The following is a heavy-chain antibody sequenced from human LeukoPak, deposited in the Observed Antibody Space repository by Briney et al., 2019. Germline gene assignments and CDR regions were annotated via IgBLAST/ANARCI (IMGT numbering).Heavy chain of an antibody. Sequence: SSETLSLTCAVYGGSFSGYYWSWIRQPPGKGLEWIGEINHSGSTNYNPSLKSRVTISVDTSKNQFSLKLSSVTAADTAVYYCARLLTVRKNWFDPWGQGTLVTVSS. CDR3: ARLLTVRKNWFDP. D-gene: IGHD3-10*01. CDR1: GGSFSGYY. CDR2: INHSGST. J-gene: IGHJ5*02. V-gene: IGHV4-34*01.